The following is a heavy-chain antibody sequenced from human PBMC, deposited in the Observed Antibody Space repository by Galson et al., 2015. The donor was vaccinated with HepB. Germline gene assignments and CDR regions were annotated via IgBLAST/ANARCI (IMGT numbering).Heavy chain of an antibody. J-gene: IGHJ4*02. V-gene: IGHV3-53*05. CDR3: AIPLLEESRKWFADLQVPDY. Sequence: SLRLSCAASGFTVSSNYMSWVRQAPGKGLEWVSVIYSGGSTYYADSVKGRFTISRDNSKSTLYLQMNSLRAEDTAVYYCAIPLLEESRKWFADLQVPDYWGQGTLVTVSS. CDR1: GFTVSSNY. D-gene: IGHD3-10*01. CDR2: IYSGGST.